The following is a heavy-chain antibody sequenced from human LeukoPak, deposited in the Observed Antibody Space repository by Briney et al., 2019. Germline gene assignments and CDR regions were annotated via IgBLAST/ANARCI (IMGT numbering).Heavy chain of an antibody. CDR3: ARAPRDGPNYYYYMDV. CDR1: GFTFSSYS. Sequence: PGGSLRLSCAASGFTFSSYSMNWVRQAPGKGLEWVSYISSSSTIYYADSVKGRFTISRDNAKNSLYLQMNSLRAEDTAVYYCARAPRDGPNYYYYMDVWGKGTTVTVSS. J-gene: IGHJ6*03. CDR2: ISSSSTI. V-gene: IGHV3-48*04.